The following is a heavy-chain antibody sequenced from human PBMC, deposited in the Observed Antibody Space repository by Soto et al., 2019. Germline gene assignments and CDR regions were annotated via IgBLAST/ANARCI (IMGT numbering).Heavy chain of an antibody. J-gene: IGHJ4*02. D-gene: IGHD5-12*01. CDR2: IWYDGSQT. V-gene: IGHV3-33*01. Sequence: GSLRLSCEGSGFTFISYGMNWVRQAPGKGLEWVAVIWYDGSQTYYADSVKGRFTVSRDNPKNTLYLQMNSLRVEDTAVYYCVGDAYNYDFWGQGTPVTVSS. CDR1: GFTFISYG. CDR3: VGDAYNYDF.